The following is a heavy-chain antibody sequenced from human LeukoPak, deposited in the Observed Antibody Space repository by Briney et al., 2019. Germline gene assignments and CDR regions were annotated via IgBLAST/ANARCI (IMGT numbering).Heavy chain of an antibody. D-gene: IGHD3-22*01. V-gene: IGHV4-30-4*01. CDR3: ARPYYYDSRIDP. CDR1: GGSISSGDYY. CDR2: MYYSGST. Sequence: PSQTLSLTCTVSGGSISSGDYYWSWMRQPPGQGLVWIAYMYYSGSTYYNPSLKSRVTMSADTSKNQLSLKLSSVTAADTAVYYCARPYYYDSRIDPWGQGILVTVSS. J-gene: IGHJ5*02.